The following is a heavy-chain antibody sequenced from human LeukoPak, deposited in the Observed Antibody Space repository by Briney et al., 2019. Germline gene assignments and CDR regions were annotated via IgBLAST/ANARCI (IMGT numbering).Heavy chain of an antibody. J-gene: IGHJ4*02. CDR2: ISRSGSTI. D-gene: IGHD3-16*02. Sequence: GGSLRLSCAASGFTFSDYYMSWIRQAPGKGLEWVSYISRSGSTIYYADSVKGRFTISRDNAKNSLYLQMNSLRAEDTAVYYCARDGPGGYEWASPYDYVWGSYRYGFGYWGQGTLVTVSS. V-gene: IGHV3-11*01. CDR3: ARDGPGGYEWASPYDYVWGSYRYGFGY. CDR1: GFTFSDYY.